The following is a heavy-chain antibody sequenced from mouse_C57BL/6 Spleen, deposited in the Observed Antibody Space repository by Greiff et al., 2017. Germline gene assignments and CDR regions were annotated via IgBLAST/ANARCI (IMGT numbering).Heavy chain of an antibody. V-gene: IGHV1-4*01. D-gene: IGHD4-1*01. CDR2: INPSSGYT. CDR1: GYTFTSYT. CDR3: ARYDGTGHFDV. J-gene: IGHJ1*03. Sequence: VKLQESGAELARPGASVKMSCKASGYTFTSYTMHWVKQRPGQGLEWIGYINPSSGYTKYNQKFKDKATLTADKSSSTAYMQLSSLTSEDSAVYYCARYDGTGHFDVWGTGTTVTVSS.